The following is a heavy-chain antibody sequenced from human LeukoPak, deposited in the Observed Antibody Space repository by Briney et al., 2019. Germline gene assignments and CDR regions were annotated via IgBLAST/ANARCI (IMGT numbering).Heavy chain of an antibody. CDR2: ISAYNGNT. V-gene: IGHV1-18*01. CDR1: GYTFTSYG. D-gene: IGHD3-9*01. Sequence: ASVKVSCKASGYTFTSYGISWVRQAPGQGLEWMGWISAYNGNTNYAQKLQGRVTMTTETSTSTAYMDLRSLRSDDTAVYYCASRGPDIVTGYYSESYYYGMDVWGQGTTVTVSS. CDR3: ASRGPDIVTGYYSESYYYGMDV. J-gene: IGHJ6*02.